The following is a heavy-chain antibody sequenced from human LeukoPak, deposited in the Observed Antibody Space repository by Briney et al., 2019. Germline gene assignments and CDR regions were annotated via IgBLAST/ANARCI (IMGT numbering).Heavy chain of an antibody. D-gene: IGHD3-3*01. V-gene: IGHV4-34*01. CDR3: ARGPGITILGVVIYPYYGMDV. CDR1: GGSFSGYY. CDR2: INHSGST. Sequence: PSETLSLTCAVYGGSFSGYYWSWIRQPPGKGLEWIGEINHSGSTNYNPSLKSRVTISVDTSKNQFSLKLSSVTAADTAVYYCARGPGITILGVVIYPYYGMDVWGQGTTVTVSS. J-gene: IGHJ6*02.